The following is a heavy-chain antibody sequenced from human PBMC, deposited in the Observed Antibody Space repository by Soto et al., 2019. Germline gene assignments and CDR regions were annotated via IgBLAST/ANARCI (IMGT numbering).Heavy chain of an antibody. J-gene: IGHJ6*02. Sequence: GGSLRLSCAASGFTFSSYAMSWVRQAPGKGLEWVSATSGSGGSTYYADSVKGRFTISRDNSKNTLYLQMNSLRAEDTAVYYCASSLVVPAAIYYYGMDVWGQGXTVTVSS. CDR2: TSGSGGST. CDR3: ASSLVVPAAIYYYGMDV. D-gene: IGHD2-2*01. V-gene: IGHV3-23*01. CDR1: GFTFSSYA.